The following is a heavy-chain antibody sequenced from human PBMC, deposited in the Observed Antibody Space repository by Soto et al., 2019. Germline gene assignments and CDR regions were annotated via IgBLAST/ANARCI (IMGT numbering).Heavy chain of an antibody. CDR1: GFTFSSYA. V-gene: IGHV3-23*01. D-gene: IGHD3-3*01. Sequence: GGSLRLSCAASGFTFSSYAMSWVRQAPGKGLEWVAAISGSGASTYYAASVKGRFTISRHNSKKTPYLQMNSLRAEDTAVYYCAKDTPIFGVGPYYFDYWGQGTLVTVSS. J-gene: IGHJ4*02. CDR2: ISGSGAST. CDR3: AKDTPIFGVGPYYFDY.